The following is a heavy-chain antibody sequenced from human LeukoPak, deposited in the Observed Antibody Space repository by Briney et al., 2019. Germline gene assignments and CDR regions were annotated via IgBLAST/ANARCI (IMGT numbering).Heavy chain of an antibody. CDR2: IYYSGST. CDR3: ARAPFPSDFYPLFDY. D-gene: IGHD3/OR15-3a*01. J-gene: IGHJ4*02. CDR1: GGSISSYY. Sequence: SETLSLTCTVSGGSISSYYWSWIRQPPGRGLEWIGYIYYSGSTNYNPSLTSRVTISVDTSKNQFSLNLGSVTAADTAVYYCARAPFPSDFYPLFDYWGQGTLVTVSS. V-gene: IGHV4-59*01.